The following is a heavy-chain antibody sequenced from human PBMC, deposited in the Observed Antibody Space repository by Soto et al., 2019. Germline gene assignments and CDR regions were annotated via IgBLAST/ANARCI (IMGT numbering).Heavy chain of an antibody. Sequence: QVQLVESGGGVVQPGRSLRLSCAASGFTFSSYGMHWVRQAPGKGLEWVAVISYDGSNKYYADSVKGRFTISRDNSKNTLYLQMNSLRAEDTAVYYCAKDPTDYDSSGYYSPWGQGTLVTVSS. J-gene: IGHJ5*02. CDR2: ISYDGSNK. CDR3: AKDPTDYDSSGYYSP. D-gene: IGHD3-22*01. CDR1: GFTFSSYG. V-gene: IGHV3-30*18.